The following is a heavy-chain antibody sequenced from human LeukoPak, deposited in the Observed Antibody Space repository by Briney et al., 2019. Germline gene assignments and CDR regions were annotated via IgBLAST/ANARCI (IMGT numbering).Heavy chain of an antibody. CDR3: ARDGGSGSYSLKWFDP. CDR1: GASLSSYC. CDR2: IYTSGST. V-gene: IGHV4-4*07. J-gene: IGHJ5*02. Sequence: SETLSLTCTVSGASLSSYCWSWIRQPAGKGLEWIGRIYTSGSTNYNPSLKSRVTMSVDTSKNQFSLKLSSVTAADTAVYYCARDGGSGSYSLKWFDPWGQGTLVTVSS. D-gene: IGHD1-26*01.